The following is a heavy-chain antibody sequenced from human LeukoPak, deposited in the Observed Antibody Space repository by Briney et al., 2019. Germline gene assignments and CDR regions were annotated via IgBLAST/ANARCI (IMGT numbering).Heavy chain of an antibody. CDR2: IYTSGST. J-gene: IGHJ3*01. CDR3: ARAGSRGIGPV. D-gene: IGHD3-10*01. CDR1: GGSISSGSYY. V-gene: IGHV4-61*02. Sequence: SETLSLTCTVSGGSISSGSYYWSWIRQPAGKGLEWIGRIYTSGSTNYNPSLKSRVTISVDTSKNQFSLKLSSVAAADTAVYYCARAGSRGIGPVWGQGTMVTVSS.